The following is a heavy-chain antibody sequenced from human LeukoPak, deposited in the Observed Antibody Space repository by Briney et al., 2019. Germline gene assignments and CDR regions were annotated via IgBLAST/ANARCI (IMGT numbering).Heavy chain of an antibody. CDR1: GGSISSSSYY. CDR2: IYYSGST. D-gene: IGHD3-22*01. V-gene: IGHV4-39*01. CDR3: ARGLYYDSSGYYPNWFDS. Sequence: PSETLSLTCTVSGGSISSSSYYWGWIRRPPGKGLEWIGSIYYSGSTYYNPSLKSRVTISVDTSKNQFSLKLSSVTAADTAVYYCARGLYYDSSGYYPNWFDSWGQGTLVTVSS. J-gene: IGHJ5*01.